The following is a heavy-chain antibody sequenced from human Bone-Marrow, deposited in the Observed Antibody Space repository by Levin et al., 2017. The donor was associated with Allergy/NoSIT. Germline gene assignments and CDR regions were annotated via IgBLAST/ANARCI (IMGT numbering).Heavy chain of an antibody. CDR1: GFTFSSYG. V-gene: IGHV3-33*01. Sequence: GGSLRLSCAASGFTFSSYGMHWVRQAPGKGLEWVAVIWYDGSNKYYADSVKGRFTISRDNSKNTLYLQMNSLRAEDTAVYYCARDQDYGVDAFDIWGQGTMVTVSS. D-gene: IGHD4-17*01. CDR3: ARDQDYGVDAFDI. J-gene: IGHJ3*02. CDR2: IWYDGSNK.